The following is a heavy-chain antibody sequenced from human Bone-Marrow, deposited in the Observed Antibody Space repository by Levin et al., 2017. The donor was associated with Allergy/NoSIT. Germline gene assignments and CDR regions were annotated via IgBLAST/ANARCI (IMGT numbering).Heavy chain of an antibody. D-gene: IGHD3-3*01. Sequence: KHGESLKISCTASGFKYSDAWMNWVRQAPGKGLEWVGRIKSEVDGGTTDYAAPVKGRFTISRDDSKNMVYLQMNSLETEDTAVYFCTTPKLHHDFWSGYPFDFWGRGTLVTVSS. CDR2: IKSEVDGGTT. CDR1: GFKYSDAW. CDR3: TTPKLHHDFWSGYPFDF. J-gene: IGHJ4*01. V-gene: IGHV3-15*01.